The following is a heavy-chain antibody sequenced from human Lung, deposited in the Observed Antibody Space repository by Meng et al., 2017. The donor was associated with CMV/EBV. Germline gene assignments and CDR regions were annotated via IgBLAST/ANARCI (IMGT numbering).Heavy chain of an antibody. V-gene: IGHV7-4-1*02. CDR2: INPSTAHP. Sequence: QVQLLQVGVELKKPGASVKVSCKASGYSLRSYAVNWLRQAPGRGLEWMGWINPSTAHPTYAQDFTGRLVFSLDISVNTAYLQINSLKAEDTAIYYCVRDVPDGDISLFDSWGQGTLVTVSS. D-gene: IGHD2-21*02. CDR3: VRDVPDGDISLFDS. CDR1: GYSLRSYA. J-gene: IGHJ4*02.